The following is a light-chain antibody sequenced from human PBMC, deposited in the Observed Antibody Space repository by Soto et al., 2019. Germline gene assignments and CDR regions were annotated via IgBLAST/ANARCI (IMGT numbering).Light chain of an antibody. CDR3: QSYASSLSGSV. CDR1: SSSIGAGYD. V-gene: IGLV1-40*01. Sequence: QSVLAQPPSVSGAPGQRITISCTGSSSSIGAGYDVPWYQQLPGTAPKLLIYANNNRPSGVPDRFSGSTSGMSASLAITGRQDDDEADYYCQSYASSLSGSVFGTGTKLTVL. CDR2: ANN. J-gene: IGLJ1*01.